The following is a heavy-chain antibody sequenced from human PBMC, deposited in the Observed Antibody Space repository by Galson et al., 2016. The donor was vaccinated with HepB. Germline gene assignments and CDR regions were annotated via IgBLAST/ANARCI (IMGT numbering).Heavy chain of an antibody. Sequence: SLRLSCAASGFTFSSYGMHWVRQAPGKGLEWVAVIWSDGSDKYYADSVKGRFTISRDNSKYTLYLQMNSLRAEDTAVYYCARPGYRLGATYGLGVWGQGTTGTVSS. D-gene: IGHD1-26*01. CDR2: IWSDGSDK. CDR3: ARPGYRLGATYGLGV. CDR1: GFTFSSYG. V-gene: IGHV3-33*01. J-gene: IGHJ6*02.